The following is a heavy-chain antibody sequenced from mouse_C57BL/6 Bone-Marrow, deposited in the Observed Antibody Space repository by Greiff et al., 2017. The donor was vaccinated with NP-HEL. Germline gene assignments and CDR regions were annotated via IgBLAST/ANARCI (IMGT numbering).Heavy chain of an antibody. Sequence: VQLQQSGPELVKPGASVKMSCKASGYTFTDYNMHWVKQSHGKSLEWIGYINPNNGGTSYIQKFKGKATLTVNKSSSTAYMELRSLTSEDAAGDYCARGHRLPSWFAYWGQGTLVTVSA. J-gene: IGHJ3*01. D-gene: IGHD3-2*02. CDR3: ARGHRLPSWFAY. V-gene: IGHV1-22*01. CDR1: GYTFTDYN. CDR2: INPNNGGT.